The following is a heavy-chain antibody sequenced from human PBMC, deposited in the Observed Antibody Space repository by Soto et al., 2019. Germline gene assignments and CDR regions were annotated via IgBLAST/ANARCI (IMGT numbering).Heavy chain of an antibody. Sequence: EVQLVESGGGLVQPGGSLRLSCAASGFTFSSYSMNWVRQAPGKGLEWVSYISSSSSYIYYADSVKGRFTISRDNAKNSLYLQMNSLRAEDTAVYYCARVSDTAIDYWGQGTLVTVSS. CDR2: ISSSSSYI. D-gene: IGHD5-18*01. J-gene: IGHJ4*02. V-gene: IGHV3-21*05. CDR1: GFTFSSYS. CDR3: ARVSDTAIDY.